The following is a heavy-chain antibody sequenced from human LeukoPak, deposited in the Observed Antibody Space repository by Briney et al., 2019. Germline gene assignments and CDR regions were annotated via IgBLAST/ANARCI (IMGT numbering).Heavy chain of an antibody. J-gene: IGHJ4*02. CDR2: ISGSGGST. CDR1: GFTFSSYA. CDR3: AKTGYSGYDEIDY. D-gene: IGHD5-12*01. V-gene: IGHV3-23*01. Sequence: PGGSLRLSCAASGFTFSSYAMSWVRQAPGKGLEWVSAISGSGGSTYYADSVKGRFPISRDNSKNTLYLQMNSLRAEDTAVYYCAKTGYSGYDEIDYWGQGTLVTVSS.